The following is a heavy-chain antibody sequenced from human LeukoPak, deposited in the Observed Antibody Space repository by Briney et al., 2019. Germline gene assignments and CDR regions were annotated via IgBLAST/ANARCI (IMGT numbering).Heavy chain of an antibody. J-gene: IGHJ3*02. CDR2: ISSSSSYT. Sequence: GGSLRLSCAASGFTFSDYYMSWIRQAPGKGLEWVSYISSSSSYTNYADSVKGRFTISRDNAKNPLYLRMNSLRAEDTAVYYCARVRTAMVTNAFDIWGQGTMVTVPS. CDR3: ARVRTAMVTNAFDI. CDR1: GFTFSDYY. V-gene: IGHV3-11*05. D-gene: IGHD5-18*01.